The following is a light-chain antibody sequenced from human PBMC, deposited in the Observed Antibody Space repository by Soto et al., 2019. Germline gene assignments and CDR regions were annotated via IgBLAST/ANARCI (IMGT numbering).Light chain of an antibody. CDR2: RNN. V-gene: IGLV1-47*01. Sequence: QCLLTQPPAASGTPGQRVTISCSGSSSNIGSNYVYWYQQLPGTAPKLLIYRNNQRPSGVPDRFSGSKSGTSASLAISGLRSEDEADYYCAAWDDSLLYGFGTGTKVTVL. CDR3: AAWDDSLLYG. J-gene: IGLJ1*01. CDR1: SSNIGSNY.